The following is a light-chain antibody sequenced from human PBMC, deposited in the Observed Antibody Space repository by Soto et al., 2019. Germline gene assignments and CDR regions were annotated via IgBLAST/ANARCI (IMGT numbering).Light chain of an antibody. CDR1: QSVSSN. CDR3: QQYNNLPV. V-gene: IGKV3-15*01. J-gene: IGKJ1*01. CDR2: AAS. Sequence: EIVMTQYKATLSVSPGERSHLSCRASQSVSSNLAWYQQKPGQAPRLLIYAASTRATGIPARFSGSGSGTEFTLTICSLQSEDFAVYYCQQYNNLPVFCHVTKVDIK.